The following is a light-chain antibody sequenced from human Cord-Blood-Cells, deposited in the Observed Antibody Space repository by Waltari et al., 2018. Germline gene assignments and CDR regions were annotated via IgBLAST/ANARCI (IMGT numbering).Light chain of an antibody. Sequence: DIQMTQSPSSLSASLGDRVTITCRASQSIRSNLNWYQQKPGKAPKLLIYAASSLQSGVPSRFSGSGSGTDFTLTISSLKPEDFATYYCQQSYSTHITFGQGTRLETK. CDR3: QQSYSTHIT. V-gene: IGKV1-39*01. CDR1: QSIRSN. CDR2: AAS. J-gene: IGKJ5*01.